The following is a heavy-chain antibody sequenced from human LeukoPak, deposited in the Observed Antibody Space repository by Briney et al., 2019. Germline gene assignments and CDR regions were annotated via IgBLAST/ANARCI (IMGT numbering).Heavy chain of an antibody. V-gene: IGHV3-13*01. D-gene: IGHD3-10*01. CDR1: GFTFSSYD. CDR3: VIIRGG. Sequence: GGSLRLSCAASGFTFSSYDMHWVRQATGKGLEWVSAIGTAGDTYYPGSVKGRFTISRENAKNSLHLQMNSLRAGDTDEVRGVIIRGGRGQGTLVTVSS. J-gene: IGHJ4*02. CDR2: IGTAGDT.